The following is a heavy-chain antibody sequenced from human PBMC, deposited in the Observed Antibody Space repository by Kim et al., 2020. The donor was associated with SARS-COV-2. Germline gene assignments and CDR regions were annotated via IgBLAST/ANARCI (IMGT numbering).Heavy chain of an antibody. D-gene: IGHD5-12*01. V-gene: IGHV1-69*13. CDR3: ARDQGEGLRLGVTRDYYGMDV. CDR2: IIPIFGTP. J-gene: IGHJ6*02. CDR1: GGTFSSYA. Sequence: SVKVSCKTSGGTFSSYAISWVRQAPGQGLEWMGGIIPIFGTPNYAQKFQGRVTITADESTSTAYMELSSLRSEDTAVYYCARDQGEGLRLGVTRDYYGMDVWGQGTTVTVSS.